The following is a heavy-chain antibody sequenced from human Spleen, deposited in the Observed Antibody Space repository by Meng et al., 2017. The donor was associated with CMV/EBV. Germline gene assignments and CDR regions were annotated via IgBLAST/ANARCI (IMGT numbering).Heavy chain of an antibody. D-gene: IGHD2-8*02. Sequence: GESLKISCAASGFTFSSYGMHWVRQAPGKGLEWVAFIRYDGSNKYYADSVKGRFTISRDNSKNTLYLQMNSLRAEDTAVYYCARDLRGPIDYDTTGYFDYWGQGIRVTVSS. J-gene: IGHJ4*02. CDR3: ARDLRGPIDYDTTGYFDY. CDR1: GFTFSSYG. V-gene: IGHV3-30*02. CDR2: IRYDGSNK.